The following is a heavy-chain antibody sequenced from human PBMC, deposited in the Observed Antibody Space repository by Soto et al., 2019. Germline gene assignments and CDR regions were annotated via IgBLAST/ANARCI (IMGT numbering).Heavy chain of an antibody. CDR1: GFTFSSYG. CDR3: SRDRVRGVILHYYYYYMDV. CDR2: ISYDGSNK. D-gene: IGHD3-10*01. V-gene: IGHV3-30*03. Sequence: GGSLRLSCAASGFTFSSYGMHWVRQAPGKGLEWVAVISYDGSNKYYADSVKGRFTISRDNSKNTLYLQMNSLRAEDTAVYYCSRDRVRGVILHYYYYYMDVWGKGTTVTVSS. J-gene: IGHJ6*03.